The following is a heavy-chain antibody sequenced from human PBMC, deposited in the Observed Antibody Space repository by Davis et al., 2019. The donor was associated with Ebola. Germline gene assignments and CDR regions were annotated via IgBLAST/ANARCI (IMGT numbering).Heavy chain of an antibody. CDR1: GGSISSGGYS. D-gene: IGHD1-7*01. V-gene: IGHV4-30-2*01. CDR2: IYHSGST. J-gene: IGHJ5*02. Sequence: SETLSLTCAVSGGSISSGGYSWSWIRQPPGKGLEWIGYIYHSGSTYYNPSLKSRVTISVDRSKNQFSLKLSSVTAADTAVYYCARTWNYREYNWFDPWGQGTLVTVSS. CDR3: ARTWNYREYNWFDP.